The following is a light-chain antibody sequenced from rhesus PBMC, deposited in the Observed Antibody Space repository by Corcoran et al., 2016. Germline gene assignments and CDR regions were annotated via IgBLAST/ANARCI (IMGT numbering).Light chain of an antibody. V-gene: IGLV2-32*02. CDR3: SSYAGSNIVV. CDR2: EVS. CDR1: SSDIGAYNY. Sequence: QAALTQPRSVSGSPGQSVTISCTGTSSDIGAYNYVSWYQQHPGTAPKLMISEVSQRPSGVSDRFSGSKSGNTASLTISGLQAEDEADYYCSSYAGSNIVVFGGGTKWTVL. J-gene: IGLJ6*01.